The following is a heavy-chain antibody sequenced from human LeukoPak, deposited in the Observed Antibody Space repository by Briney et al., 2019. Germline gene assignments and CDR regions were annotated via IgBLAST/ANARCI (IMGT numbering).Heavy chain of an antibody. CDR3: ARELITETTLGWFDP. V-gene: IGHV1-69*05. CDR1: GGTFSTDA. J-gene: IGHJ5*02. CDR2: IIPFFGAP. D-gene: IGHD1-7*01. Sequence: GASVKVSCKASGGTFSTDAIAWIRQAPGQGLEWMGGIIPFFGAPNIAQRFHGRVTITTDETTSTAYLELTSLRSEDTAVYYCARELITETTLGWFDPWGQGTLITVSS.